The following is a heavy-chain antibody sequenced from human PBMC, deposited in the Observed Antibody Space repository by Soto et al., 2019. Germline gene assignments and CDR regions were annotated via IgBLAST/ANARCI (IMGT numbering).Heavy chain of an antibody. CDR1: GGSISSYY. V-gene: IGHV4-59*01. J-gene: IGHJ2*01. CDR3: ARFNWYFDL. CDR2: IYYRGST. Sequence: QVQLQESGPGLVKPSETLSLTCTVSGGSISSYYWSWIRQPPGKGLEWIGNIYYRGSTNYNPSLKSRVTISVATSKNQFSLKLSSVTAADTAMYYCARFNWYFDLWGRGTLVTVSS.